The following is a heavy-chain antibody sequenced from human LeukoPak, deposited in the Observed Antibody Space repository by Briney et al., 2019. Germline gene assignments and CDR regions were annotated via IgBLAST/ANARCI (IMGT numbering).Heavy chain of an antibody. CDR3: ASSIAAAGRD. CDR1: GFTFSSYS. Sequence: PGGSLRLSCAASGFTFSSYSMNWVRQAPGKGLEWVSYISSGSSTIYYADSVKGRFTISRDNAKNSLYLQMNSLRAEDTAVYYCASSIAAAGRDWGQGTLVTVSS. D-gene: IGHD6-13*01. V-gene: IGHV3-48*01. CDR2: ISSGSSTI. J-gene: IGHJ4*02.